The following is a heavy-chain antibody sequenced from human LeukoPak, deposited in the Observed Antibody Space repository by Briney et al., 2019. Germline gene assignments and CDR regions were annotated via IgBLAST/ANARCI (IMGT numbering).Heavy chain of an antibody. V-gene: IGHV3-48*04. CDR3: ARDRWFDP. CDR2: ISSSGTTI. Sequence: QAGGSLRLSCAASGFTFSSYSMNWVRQAPGKGLEWVSYISSSGTTIYYADSVKGRFTISRDNAKNSLYLQMNSPRAEDTAVYYCARDRWFDPWGQGTLVTVSS. CDR1: GFTFSSYS. J-gene: IGHJ5*02.